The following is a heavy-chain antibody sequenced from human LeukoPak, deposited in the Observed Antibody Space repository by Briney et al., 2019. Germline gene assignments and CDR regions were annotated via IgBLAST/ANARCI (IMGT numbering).Heavy chain of an antibody. Sequence: ASVKVSCKASRYTFTSYYMHWVRQAPGQGLEWMGIINPSGGSTSYAQKFQGRVTMTRDTSTSTVYMELSSLRSEDTAVYYCARDFLTRVFGVVLDAFDIWGQGTMVTVSS. V-gene: IGHV1-46*01. J-gene: IGHJ3*02. D-gene: IGHD3-3*01. CDR3: ARDFLTRVFGVVLDAFDI. CDR2: INPSGGST. CDR1: RYTFTSYY.